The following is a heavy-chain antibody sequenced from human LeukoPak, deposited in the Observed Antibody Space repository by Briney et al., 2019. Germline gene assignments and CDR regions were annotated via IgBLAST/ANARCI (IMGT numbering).Heavy chain of an antibody. J-gene: IGHJ4*02. CDR2: SGNT. CDR1: GGSVSSDSYH. V-gene: IGHV4-61*01. D-gene: IGHD3-10*01. Sequence: SDTLSLTCTDSGGSVSSDSYHWSWIRQAPGKGPEWIGHSGNTNYNPSLKSRVTISIDTSNNQFSLRLISVTAADTAVYYCVTYYAGVGGRGHWGPGTLVTVSS. CDR3: VTYYAGVGGRGH.